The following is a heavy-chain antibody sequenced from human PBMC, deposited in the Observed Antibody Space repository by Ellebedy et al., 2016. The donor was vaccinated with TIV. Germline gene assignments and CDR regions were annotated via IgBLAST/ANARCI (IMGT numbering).Heavy chain of an antibody. CDR1: GFTFSDYY. CDR2: ISSSGSTI. D-gene: IGHD3-22*01. J-gene: IGHJ3*02. CDR3: AKRLVVVMAFDI. Sequence: GGSLRLSCAASGFTFSDYYMSWIRQAPGKGLEWVSYISSSGSTIYYADSVKGRFTISRDNAKNSLYLQMNSLRAEDTAVYYCAKRLVVVMAFDIWGQGTMVTVSS. V-gene: IGHV3-11*01.